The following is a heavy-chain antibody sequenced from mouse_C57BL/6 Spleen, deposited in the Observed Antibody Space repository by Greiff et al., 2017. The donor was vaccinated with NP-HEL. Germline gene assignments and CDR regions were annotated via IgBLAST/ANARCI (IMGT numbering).Heavy chain of an antibody. CDR3: ARVITTPMDY. CDR2: INPGSGGT. Sequence: VQLQQSGAELVRPGTSVKVSCKASGYAFTNYLIEWVKQRPGQGLEWIGVINPGSGGTNYNEKFKGKATLTADKSSSTAYMQLSSLTSEDSAVYFCARVITTPMDYWGQGTSVTVSS. J-gene: IGHJ4*01. CDR1: GYAFTNYL. V-gene: IGHV1-54*01. D-gene: IGHD1-1*01.